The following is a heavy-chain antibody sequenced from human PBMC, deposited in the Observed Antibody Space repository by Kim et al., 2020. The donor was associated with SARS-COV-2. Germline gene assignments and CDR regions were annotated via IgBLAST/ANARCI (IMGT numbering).Heavy chain of an antibody. CDR2: IYYSGST. D-gene: IGHD3-22*01. Sequence: SETLSLTCTVSGGSISSYYWSWIRQPPGKGLEWIGYIYYSGSTNYNPSLKSRVTISVDTSKNQFSLKLSSVTAADTAVYYCAREYYYDSSGYYYYFDYWGQGTLVTVSS. V-gene: IGHV4-59*13. CDR1: GGSISSYY. CDR3: AREYYYDSSGYYYYFDY. J-gene: IGHJ4*02.